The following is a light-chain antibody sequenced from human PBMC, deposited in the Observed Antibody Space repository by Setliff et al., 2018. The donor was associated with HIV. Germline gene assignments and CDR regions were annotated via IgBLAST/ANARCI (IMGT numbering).Light chain of an antibody. Sequence: QSALTQPASVSGSPGQSITISCTGASSDVGGYSFVSWYQQHPGKAPKLMIYDVSYRPSGVSDRFSGSKSGNTASLTISGLQAGDEADYYCSSYTSSTPLYVFGTGTKVTVL. V-gene: IGLV2-14*03. CDR1: SSDVGGYSF. J-gene: IGLJ1*01. CDR3: SSYTSSTPLYV. CDR2: DVS.